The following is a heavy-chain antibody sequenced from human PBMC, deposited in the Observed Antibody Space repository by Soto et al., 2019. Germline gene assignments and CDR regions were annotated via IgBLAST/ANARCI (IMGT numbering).Heavy chain of an antibody. CDR1: GFIFSSYA. J-gene: IGHJ4*02. CDR2: ISASGGST. Sequence: EVQLLDSGGGLVQPGGSLRLSCASSGFIFSSYAMSWVRQAPGKGLEWVLGISASGGSTYYADSVKGRFTISRDNSKNTLYLQMNSLRGEDTAVYYCAKDALSTSWYEFDDWGQGTLVTVSS. D-gene: IGHD6-13*01. V-gene: IGHV3-23*01. CDR3: AKDALSTSWYEFDD.